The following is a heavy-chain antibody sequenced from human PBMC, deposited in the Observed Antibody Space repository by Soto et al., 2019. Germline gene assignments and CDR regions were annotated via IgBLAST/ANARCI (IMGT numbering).Heavy chain of an antibody. Sequence: SETLSLTCTVSGGSISSGGYYWAWIRQHPGKGLEWLGYIHYSGGATYSPSYNPSLKSRITISVDTSKSQFSLKLTSVSAADTAVYYCAIVPTYYQSRIGYQPFHPWGQGTLVTVSS. CDR3: AIVPTYYQSRIGYQPFHP. CDR1: GGSISSGGYY. D-gene: IGHD3-3*01. V-gene: IGHV4-31*03. CDR2: IHYSGGATYSP. J-gene: IGHJ5*02.